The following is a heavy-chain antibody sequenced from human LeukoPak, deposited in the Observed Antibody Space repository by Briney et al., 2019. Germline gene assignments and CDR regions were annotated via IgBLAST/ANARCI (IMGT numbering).Heavy chain of an antibody. CDR3: ARESYYGGNSDY. V-gene: IGHV3-21*01. Sequence: PGASLRLSCAASGFTFSSYSMNWVRQAPGKGLEWVSSISSSSSYIYYADSVKGRFTISRDNAKNSLYLQMNSLRAEDTAVYYCARESYYGGNSDYWGQGTLVTVSS. J-gene: IGHJ4*02. CDR2: ISSSSSYI. D-gene: IGHD4-23*01. CDR1: GFTFSSYS.